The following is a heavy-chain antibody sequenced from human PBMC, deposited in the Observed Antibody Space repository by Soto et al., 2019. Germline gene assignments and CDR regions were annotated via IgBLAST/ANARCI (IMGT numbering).Heavy chain of an antibody. CDR2: INPSGGST. V-gene: IGHV1-46*01. D-gene: IGHD1-1*01. CDR1: GYTFTSYY. Sequence: ASVKVSCKASGYTFTSYYMHWVRQAPGQGLEWMGIINPSGGSTSYAQKFQGRVTMTRDTSTSTVYMELSSLRSEDTAVYYCAREWNPQGYYYGMDVWGQGTTVTVSS. J-gene: IGHJ6*02. CDR3: AREWNPQGYYYGMDV.